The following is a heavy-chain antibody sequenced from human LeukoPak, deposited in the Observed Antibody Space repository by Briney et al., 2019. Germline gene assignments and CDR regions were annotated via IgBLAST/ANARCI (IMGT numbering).Heavy chain of an antibody. V-gene: IGHV3-23*01. CDR3: AKDLDYGDYIFDY. Sequence: PGGPLRLSCAASGFTFSSYAMSWVRQAPGKGLEWVSALSGSGGGTYYADSVKGRFTISRDNSKNTLYLQMNSLRAEDTAVYYCAKDLDYGDYIFDYWGQGTLVTVSS. J-gene: IGHJ4*02. CDR2: LSGSGGGT. CDR1: GFTFSSYA. D-gene: IGHD4-17*01.